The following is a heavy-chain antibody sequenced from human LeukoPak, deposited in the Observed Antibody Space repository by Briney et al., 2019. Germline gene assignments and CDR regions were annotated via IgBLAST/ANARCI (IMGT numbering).Heavy chain of an antibody. V-gene: IGHV3-30*04. CDR3: ARASLRYCSSTSCYGGVDY. CDR1: GFTFRSYA. CDR2: ISYDGGNK. Sequence: PGGSLRLSCAASGFTFRSYAVHWVRHAPDEGREWVAVISYDGGNKYYADSVTGLFTISRDNSKNTLYLQMNSLRAEDTAVYYCARASLRYCSSTSCYGGVDYWGQGTLVTVSS. J-gene: IGHJ4*02. D-gene: IGHD2-2*01.